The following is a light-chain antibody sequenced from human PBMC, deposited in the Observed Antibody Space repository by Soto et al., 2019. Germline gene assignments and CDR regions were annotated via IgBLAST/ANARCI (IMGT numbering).Light chain of an antibody. CDR2: ATS. V-gene: IGKV3-20*01. Sequence: IIVTQSRGTLSLSPGEGATLSCKASQTVISTHLAWYQQKPGQAPRLLIYATSNRATGIPDRFSGSGSGRDFTLTIDRLEPEDFAVYYCQQYDSSSVTFGQGTRLEIK. J-gene: IGKJ5*01. CDR3: QQYDSSSVT. CDR1: QTVISTH.